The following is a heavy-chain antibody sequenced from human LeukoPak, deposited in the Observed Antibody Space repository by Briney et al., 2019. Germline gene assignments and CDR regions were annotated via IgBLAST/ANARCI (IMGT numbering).Heavy chain of an antibody. V-gene: IGHV1-8*01. CDR2: MNPNSGNT. Sequence: ASVKVSCKASGYTFTSYDINWVRQATGQGLEWMGWMNPNSGNTGYAQKFQGRVTMTRNTSISTAYMELSSLRSEDTAVYYCARVYYYGSGSHYNGGYYYYYYGMDVWGQGTTVTVSS. CDR1: GYTFTSYD. J-gene: IGHJ6*02. CDR3: ARVYYYGSGSHYNGGYYYYYYGMDV. D-gene: IGHD3-10*01.